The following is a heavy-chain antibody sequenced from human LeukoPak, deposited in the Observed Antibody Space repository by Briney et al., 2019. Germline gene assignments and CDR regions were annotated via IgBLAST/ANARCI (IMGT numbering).Heavy chain of an antibody. CDR2: IYTSGST. CDR1: GGSISSYY. V-gene: IGHV4-4*07. CDR3: ARGDLTSGSYRFDY. J-gene: IGHJ4*02. D-gene: IGHD1-26*01. Sequence: SETLSLTCTVSGGSISSYYWSWIRQPAEKGLEWIGRIYTSGSTNYNPSLKSRVTMSVDTSKNQFSLKLSSVTAADTAVYYCARGDLTSGSYRFDYWGQGTLVTVSS.